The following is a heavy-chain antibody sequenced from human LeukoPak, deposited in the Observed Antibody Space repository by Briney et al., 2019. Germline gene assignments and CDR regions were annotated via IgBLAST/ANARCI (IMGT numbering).Heavy chain of an antibody. CDR3: ASLHHCYHYMDV. CDR1: GFTFSSYE. Sequence: GGSLRLSCAASGFTFSSYEMNWVRQAPGKGLEWVSYIRSSGSTIYYADSVKGRFTISRDNAKNSLYLQMNSLRAEDTAVYYCASLHHCYHYMDVWGKGTTVTVSS. CDR2: IRSSGSTI. V-gene: IGHV3-48*03. J-gene: IGHJ6*03.